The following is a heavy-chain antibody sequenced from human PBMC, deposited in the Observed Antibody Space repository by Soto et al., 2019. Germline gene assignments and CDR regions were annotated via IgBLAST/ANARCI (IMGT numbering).Heavy chain of an antibody. V-gene: IGHV3-30*04. CDR2: LSTDGESE. J-gene: IGHJ5*02. D-gene: IGHD3-22*01. Sequence: QVRLVESGGGVVQPGRSLRLSCAASGFTFSNHPMHWVRQAPGKGLEWVAALSTDGESEHYPDSVKGRFTISRDNSRNTLDLQLNSPRADDTAVYYCAREYESSGRAGTFDLCGQGTLVTVSS. CDR1: GFTFSNHP. CDR3: AREYESSGRAGTFDL.